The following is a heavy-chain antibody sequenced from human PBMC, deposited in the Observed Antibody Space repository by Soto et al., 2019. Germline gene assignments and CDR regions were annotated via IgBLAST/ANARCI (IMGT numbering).Heavy chain of an antibody. V-gene: IGHV3-48*01. CDR1: GFTFSSYS. CDR3: VTLALGKFDY. CDR2: ISSSSSTI. D-gene: IGHD1-26*01. Sequence: GGSLRLSCAASGFTFSSYSMNWVRQAPGKGLEWVSYISSSSSTIYYADSVKGRFTISRDNSKNKLYLQMDSLRAEDTAVYYCVTLALGKFDYWGQGNLVTVS. J-gene: IGHJ4*02.